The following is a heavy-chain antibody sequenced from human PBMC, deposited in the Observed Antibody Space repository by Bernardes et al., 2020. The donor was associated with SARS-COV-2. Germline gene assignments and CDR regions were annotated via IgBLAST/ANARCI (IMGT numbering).Heavy chain of an antibody. V-gene: IGHV4-59*08. D-gene: IGHD3-22*01. Sequence: SEPLSLTCTVSGGFISSYYWSWIPQPPGKGLEWIGYIYYSGSTNYNPSLKSRVTISVDTSKNQFSLKLSSVTAADTAVYYCARWIYYDSSGYYYYFDYWGQGTLVTVSS. CDR3: ARWIYYDSSGYYYYFDY. J-gene: IGHJ4*02. CDR2: IYYSGST. CDR1: GGFISSYY.